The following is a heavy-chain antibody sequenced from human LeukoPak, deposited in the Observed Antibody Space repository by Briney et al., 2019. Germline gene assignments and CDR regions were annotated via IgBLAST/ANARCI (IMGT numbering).Heavy chain of an antibody. D-gene: IGHD3-3*01. J-gene: IGHJ4*02. Sequence: GGSLRLSCAASGFSFGNYSMNWVRQAPGKGLEWVSSISSSSSYIYYADSVKGRFTISRDNAKNSLYLQMNSLRAEDTAVYYCARARLFGVVIGSPVDYWGQGTLVTVSS. CDR2: ISSSSSYI. V-gene: IGHV3-21*01. CDR1: GFSFGNYS. CDR3: ARARLFGVVIGSPVDY.